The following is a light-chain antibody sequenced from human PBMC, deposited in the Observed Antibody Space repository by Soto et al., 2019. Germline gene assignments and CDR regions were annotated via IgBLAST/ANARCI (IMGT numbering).Light chain of an antibody. CDR2: EGT. Sequence: QSVLTQPASVSGSPGQSISVSCTGTSSDVGKYKFVSWYQQHPGKAPKLLIYEGTKRPSGVSNRFSGSKSGNTASLTITGIQAEDEADYYCQSYDTSLTGEVFGGGTK. CDR1: SSDVGKYKF. CDR3: QSYDTSLTGEV. J-gene: IGLJ3*02. V-gene: IGLV2-14*02.